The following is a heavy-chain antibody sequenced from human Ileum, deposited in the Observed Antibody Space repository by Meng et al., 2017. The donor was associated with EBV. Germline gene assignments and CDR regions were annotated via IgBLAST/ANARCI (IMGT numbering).Heavy chain of an antibody. V-gene: IGHV3-21*01. CDR2: IGSHTNYI. CDR1: GCTFISYN. CDR3: ARDNDFGYFDN. D-gene: IGHD4/OR15-4a*01. Sequence: VRWVESGGGLVKPWWSMRVYCAASGCTFISYNMKWERQAPGKGLVWVSYIGSHTNYISYAESVKCRFTIYRDNTKNSLYLKMNSLRDEETGVYYCARDNDFGYFDNWGQGTLVTVSS. J-gene: IGHJ4*02.